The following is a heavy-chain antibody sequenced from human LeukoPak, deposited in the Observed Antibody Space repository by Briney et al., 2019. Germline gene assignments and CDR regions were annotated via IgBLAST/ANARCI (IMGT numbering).Heavy chain of an antibody. J-gene: IGHJ3*02. Sequence: PSETLSLTCAVYGGSFSGYYWSWIRQPPGKGLEWIGEINHSGSTNYNPSLKSRVTISVDTSKNQFSLKLSSVTAVDTAVYYCARLPFAFDIWGQGTMVTVSS. CDR3: ARLPFAFDI. CDR1: GGSFSGYY. CDR2: INHSGST. V-gene: IGHV4-34*01.